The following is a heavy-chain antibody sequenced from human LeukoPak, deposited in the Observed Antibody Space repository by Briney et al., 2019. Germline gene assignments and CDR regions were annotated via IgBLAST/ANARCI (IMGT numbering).Heavy chain of an antibody. CDR1: GGTFSSYA. CDR3: ARDRVTMVRAVARWFDP. V-gene: IGHV7-4-1*02. J-gene: IGHJ5*02. CDR2: INTNTGNP. D-gene: IGHD3-10*01. Sequence: GASVKVSCKASGGTFSSYAINWVRQAPGQGLEWMGWINTNTGNPTYAQGFTGRFVFSLDTSVSTAYLQISSLKAEDTAVYYCARDRVTMVRAVARWFDPWGQGTLVTVSS.